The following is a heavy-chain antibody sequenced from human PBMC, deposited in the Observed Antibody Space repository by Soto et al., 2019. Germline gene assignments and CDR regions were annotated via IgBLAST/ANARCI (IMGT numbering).Heavy chain of an antibody. D-gene: IGHD3-16*01. CDR2: ISGRSAVP. CDR3: EKGGPFTGGFDP. Sequence: EGQLLQSGGDLVQPGGSLRLSCAGSGLTLRSYAMTWIRQTPEKGLEWVSTISGRSAVPSYADSVNGRFTVSRDNSQNTLYLQMNSLRPDDPAIYYCEKGGPFTGGFDPWGQGTLVTVSA. J-gene: IGHJ5*02. CDR1: GLTLRSYA. V-gene: IGHV3-23*01.